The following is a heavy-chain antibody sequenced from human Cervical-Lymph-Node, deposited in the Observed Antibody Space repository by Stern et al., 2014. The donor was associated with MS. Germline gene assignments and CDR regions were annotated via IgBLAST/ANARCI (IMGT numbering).Heavy chain of an antibody. D-gene: IGHD1-7*01. V-gene: IGHV1-18*01. CDR1: GYTFTSYG. CDR2: ISAYNGNT. CDR3: ARDMELLTNYYYYGMDV. J-gene: IGHJ6*02. Sequence: AQLVESGAEVKKPGASVKVSCKASGYTFTSYGISWVRQAPGQGLEWMGWISAYNGNTNYAQKLQGRVTMTTDTSTSTAYMELRSLRSDDTAVYYCARDMELLTNYYYYGMDVWGQGTTVTVSS.